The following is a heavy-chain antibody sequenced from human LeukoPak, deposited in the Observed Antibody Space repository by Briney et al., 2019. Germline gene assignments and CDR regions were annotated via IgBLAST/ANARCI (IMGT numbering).Heavy chain of an antibody. J-gene: IGHJ4*02. CDR1: GFTFSIYA. V-gene: IGHV3-23*01. D-gene: IGHD1-26*01. CDR2: ISGSGGST. Sequence: TGGSLRLSCAASGFTFSIYAMSWVRQAPGKGLEWVSAISGSGGSTYYADSVKGRFTISRDNSKNTLYLQMNSLRAEDTAVYYCAKEWELLVGPFDYWGQGTLVTVSS. CDR3: AKEWELLVGPFDY.